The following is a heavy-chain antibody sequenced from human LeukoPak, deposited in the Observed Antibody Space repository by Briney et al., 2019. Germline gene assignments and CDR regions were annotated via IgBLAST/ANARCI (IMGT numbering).Heavy chain of an antibody. Sequence: PGGSLRLSCAASGFTFSTYWMHWVRQAPGKGLVWVSGIKSDGSITNYADSVKGRFTISRDNAKNTLYLQINSLRAEDAAVYYCVRVGVQRYFDYWGQGTPVTVSS. CDR2: IKSDGSIT. D-gene: IGHD6-13*01. J-gene: IGHJ4*02. CDR3: VRVGVQRYFDY. CDR1: GFTFSTYW. V-gene: IGHV3-74*01.